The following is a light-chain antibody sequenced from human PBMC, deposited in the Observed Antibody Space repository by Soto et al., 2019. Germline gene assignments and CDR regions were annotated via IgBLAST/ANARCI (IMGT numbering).Light chain of an antibody. CDR3: CSYAGSYTSFV. J-gene: IGLJ1*01. V-gene: IGLV2-14*01. CDR1: SSDVGGYNY. Sequence: QSVLTQPASVSGSPGQSITISCTGTSSDVGGYNYVSWYQQHPGKAPKLMIYGVSNRPSGVSNRFSGSKSGNTASLTISGLQAEDEADYYCCSYAGSYTSFVFGTGTKVTVL. CDR2: GVS.